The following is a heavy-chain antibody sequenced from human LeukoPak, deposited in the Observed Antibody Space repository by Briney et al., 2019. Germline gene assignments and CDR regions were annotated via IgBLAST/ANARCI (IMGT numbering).Heavy chain of an antibody. D-gene: IGHD3-9*01. V-gene: IGHV3-7*01. CDR2: IKEDGSEK. Sequence: GGSLRLSCAASGFTFSSYWMSWVRQAPGKGPEWVANIKEDGSEKYYADSVKRRFTISRDNAKNSLYLQMISLRAEDTAVYYCARDGNDILTTYYYMDVWGKGTTVTISS. CDR3: ARDGNDILTTYYYMDV. CDR1: GFTFSSYW. J-gene: IGHJ6*03.